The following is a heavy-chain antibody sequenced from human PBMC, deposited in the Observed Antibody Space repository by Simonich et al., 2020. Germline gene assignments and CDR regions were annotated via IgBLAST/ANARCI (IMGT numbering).Heavy chain of an antibody. CDR2: INPNSGGT. CDR1: GYTFTGYY. J-gene: IGHJ6*02. Sequence: GAEVKKPGASVKVSCKASGYTFTGYYMHWVRQAPGQGLEWMGRINPNSGGTNYAQKFQGSVTMTRDTSISTSYMELSRLRSDDTAVYYGARVPGIYYYYGMDVWGQGTTVTVSS. CDR3: ARVPGIYYYYGMDV. V-gene: IGHV1-2*06. D-gene: IGHD3-10*01.